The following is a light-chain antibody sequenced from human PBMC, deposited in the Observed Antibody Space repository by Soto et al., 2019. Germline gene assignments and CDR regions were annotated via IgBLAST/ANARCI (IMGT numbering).Light chain of an antibody. CDR2: DDR. CDR1: DIGSKS. Sequence: SYELTQPPSVSVAPGQTAMITCGGNDIGSKSVHWYQQRPGQAPVLVVYDDRDRPSGIPERFSGSNSGSTATLTISRVEAGDEADYYCSSYTSSSTVVFGGGTKLTVL. CDR3: SSYTSSSTVV. J-gene: IGLJ2*01. V-gene: IGLV3-21*02.